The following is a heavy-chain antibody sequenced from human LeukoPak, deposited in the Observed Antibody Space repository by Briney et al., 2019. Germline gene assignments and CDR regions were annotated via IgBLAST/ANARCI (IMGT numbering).Heavy chain of an antibody. CDR3: ARDQGGITRY. CDR2: IYSGGYT. Sequence: GGSLRLSCAASGFTVISNYMSWVRQAPGKGLEWVSVIYSGGYTYYADSVKGRFTISRDNSKNTLYLQMNSLRAEDTAVYYCARDQGGITRYWGQGTLVTVSS. J-gene: IGHJ4*02. D-gene: IGHD3-10*01. V-gene: IGHV3-66*01. CDR1: GFTVISNY.